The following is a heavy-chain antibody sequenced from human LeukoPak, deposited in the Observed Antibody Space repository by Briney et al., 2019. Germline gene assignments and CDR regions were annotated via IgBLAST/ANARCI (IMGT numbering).Heavy chain of an antibody. CDR2: ISSSGRTI. Sequence: GGSLRLSCEASGFTFSNYEMNWVRQAPGKGLEWVSYISSSGRTIYYADSVKGRFTISRDNVKNSLYLQMSSLRTEDTAVYYCSSSTAIGYWGQGTLVTVSS. CDR1: GFTFSNYE. V-gene: IGHV3-48*03. J-gene: IGHJ4*02. CDR3: SSSTAIGY.